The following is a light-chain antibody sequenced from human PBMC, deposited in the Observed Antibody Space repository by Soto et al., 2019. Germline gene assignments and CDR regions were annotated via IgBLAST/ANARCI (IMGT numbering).Light chain of an antibody. Sequence: DIQMTQSPPTLSASVGYRVTITCRSIQTISTWMAWYQQKPGKAPKLLVYDASTLQSGIASRFSGSGSGTEFTLIISGLQPDDSATYYCQQYTNTNNPWMFGQGTKVDI. J-gene: IGKJ1*01. CDR1: QTISTW. CDR2: DAS. CDR3: QQYTNTNNPWM. V-gene: IGKV1-5*01.